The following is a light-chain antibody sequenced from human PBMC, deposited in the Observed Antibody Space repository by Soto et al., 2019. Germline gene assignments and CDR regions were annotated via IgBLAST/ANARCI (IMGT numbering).Light chain of an antibody. CDR2: GAS. V-gene: IGKV3-15*01. Sequence: EIVLTQSPATLSVSPGDRVTLSCRASQSVDINLAWYQQRSGQAPRLLIYGASTRTTDMPGRFSGSGSGTEFTLTISSLQSEDFAVYYCQQYKNWPRTFGRGTKVEIK. J-gene: IGKJ1*01. CDR1: QSVDIN. CDR3: QQYKNWPRT.